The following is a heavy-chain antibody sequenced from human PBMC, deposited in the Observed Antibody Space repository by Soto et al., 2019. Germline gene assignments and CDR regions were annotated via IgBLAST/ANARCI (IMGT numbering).Heavy chain of an antibody. J-gene: IGHJ4*02. CDR2: INGDGSTT. Sequence: GGSLRLSCAASGFTFDSYWIHWVRKAPGEGLVWVSRINGDGSTTNYADSVKGRFASSRDNAKNTLYLQMNSLRAEDTAVYYCARGGSGAFYLDSWGQGTLVTVSS. D-gene: IGHD3-10*01. CDR1: GFTFDSYW. V-gene: IGHV3-74*01. CDR3: ARGGSGAFYLDS.